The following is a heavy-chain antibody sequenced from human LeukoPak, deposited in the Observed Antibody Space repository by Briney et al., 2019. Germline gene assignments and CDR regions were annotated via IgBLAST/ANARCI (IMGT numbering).Heavy chain of an antibody. V-gene: IGHV4-59*11. CDR3: AGEAAAGFDY. Sequence: PSETLSLTCTVSGGSISSHYWSWIRQPPGKGLEWIGYIYYSGSTNYNPSLKSRVTISVDTSKNQFSLKLSSVTAADTAVYYFAGEAAAGFDYRGQGNLGNVSP. CDR1: GGSISSHY. J-gene: IGHJ4*02. CDR2: IYYSGST. D-gene: IGHD6-13*01.